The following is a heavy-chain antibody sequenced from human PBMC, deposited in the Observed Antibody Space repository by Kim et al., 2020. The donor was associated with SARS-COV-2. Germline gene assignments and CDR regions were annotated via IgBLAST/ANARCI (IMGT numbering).Heavy chain of an antibody. CDR1: GGSISSSSYY. Sequence: SETLSLTCTVSGGSISSSSYYWGWISQPPGKGLEWIGSIYYSGSTYYNPSLKSRVTISVDTSKNQFSLKLSSVTAADTAVYYCARGGVWDTGKYYFDYWGQGTLVTVSS. J-gene: IGHJ4*02. D-gene: IGHD3-16*01. CDR2: IYYSGST. V-gene: IGHV4-39*01. CDR3: ARGGVWDTGKYYFDY.